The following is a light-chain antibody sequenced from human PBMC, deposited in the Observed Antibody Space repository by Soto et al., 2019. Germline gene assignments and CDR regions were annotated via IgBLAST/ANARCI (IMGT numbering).Light chain of an antibody. V-gene: IGKV1-5*01. CDR1: QTINNW. CDR2: DAS. CDR3: QHYNSYSEA. J-gene: IGKJ1*01. Sequence: DIQMTQSPSILSASVGDRVTITCRATQTINNWLAWYQQKPGKAPKLLIYDASSLESGVPSRFSGSGSGTEFTLTISSLQPDDFATYYCQHYNSYSEAFGQGTKVDI.